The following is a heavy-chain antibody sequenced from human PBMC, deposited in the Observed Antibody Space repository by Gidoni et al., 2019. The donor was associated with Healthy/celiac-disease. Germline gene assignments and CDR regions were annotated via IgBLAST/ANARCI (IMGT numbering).Heavy chain of an antibody. V-gene: IGHV3-23*01. J-gene: IGHJ4*02. CDR2: ISGMCGST. D-gene: IGHD4-17*01. CDR3: AKDVSDYGDYGDY. Sequence: EVQLLESGGGLVQPGGSLRLSCAASGFTFSSYAMRWVRQAPGKGLECVSAISGMCGSTYYADSVKGRFTISRDNSKNTLYLQMNSLRAEDTAVYYCAKDVSDYGDYGDYWGQGTLVTVSS. CDR1: GFTFSSYA.